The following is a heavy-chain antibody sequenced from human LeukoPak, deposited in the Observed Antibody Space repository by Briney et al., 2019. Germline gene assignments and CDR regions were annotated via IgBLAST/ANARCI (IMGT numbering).Heavy chain of an antibody. CDR1: GFTVSSNY. V-gene: IGHV3-66*02. D-gene: IGHD3-10*01. CDR3: ARVQFYYGSGAFDY. Sequence: GGSLRLSCAASGFTVSSNYMSWVRQAPGKGLEWVSVIYSGGSTYYADSGKGRFTISRDNSKNTLYLQMNSLRAEDTAVYYCARVQFYYGSGAFDYWGQGTLVTVSS. J-gene: IGHJ4*02. CDR2: IYSGGST.